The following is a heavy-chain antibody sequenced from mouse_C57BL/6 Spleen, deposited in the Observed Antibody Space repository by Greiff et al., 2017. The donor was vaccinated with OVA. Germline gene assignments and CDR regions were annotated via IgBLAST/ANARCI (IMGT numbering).Heavy chain of an antibody. CDR3: ARTSSPYAMDY. D-gene: IGHD1-1*01. CDR2: VDPSDSYT. V-gene: IGHV1-69*01. Sequence: QVQLQQPGAELVMPGASVKLSCKASGYTFTSYWMHWVKQRPGQGLEWIGEVDPSDSYTNYNQKFKGKSTLTVDKSSSTAYMQLSSLTSEDSAVYYGARTSSPYAMDYWGQGTTVTVSS. J-gene: IGHJ4*01. CDR1: GYTFTSYW.